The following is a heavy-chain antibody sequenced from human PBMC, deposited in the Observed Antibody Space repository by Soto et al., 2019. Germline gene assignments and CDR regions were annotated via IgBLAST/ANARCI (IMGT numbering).Heavy chain of an antibody. CDR2: IGFTGDST. CDR1: GFPFSSYA. V-gene: IGHV3-23*01. J-gene: IGHJ4*02. Sequence: EVQLLESGGGLVQPGGSLRLSCAASGFPFSSYAMSWVRHAPDKGLEWVSAIGFTGDSTFYADSVKGRFTISRDNSKNTLYLQMYSLRAEDTAVYFCARRFSSSSFYFDYWGQGTLVTVTS. D-gene: IGHD6-6*01. CDR3: ARRFSSSSFYFDY.